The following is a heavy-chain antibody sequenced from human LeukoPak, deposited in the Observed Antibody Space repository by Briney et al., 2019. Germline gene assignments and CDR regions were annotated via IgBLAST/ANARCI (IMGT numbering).Heavy chain of an antibody. V-gene: IGHV4-39*07. Sequence: PSETLSLTCTVSGGSISSSSYYWGWIRQPPGKGLEWIGSIYYSVSTYYNPSLKSRVTISVDTSKNQFSLKLSSVTAADTAVYYCARGQAAGTGSFDPWGQGTLVTVSS. CDR2: IYYSVST. CDR1: GGSISSSSYY. CDR3: ARGQAAGTGSFDP. J-gene: IGHJ5*02. D-gene: IGHD6-13*01.